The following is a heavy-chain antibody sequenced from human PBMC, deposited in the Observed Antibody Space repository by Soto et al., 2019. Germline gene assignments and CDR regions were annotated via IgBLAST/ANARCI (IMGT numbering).Heavy chain of an antibody. V-gene: IGHV3-33*01. CDR1: GFTFRTYG. D-gene: IGHD6-19*01. CDR2: IWYDGNTK. CDR3: ARPLVAPVAGPYYYGMDV. Sequence: PGGALQLTCTASGFTFRTYGFNWVRQAPGKGLEWVAVIWYDGNTKYYADSVKGRFTISRDNSKNTLYLQMNSLTAEDTAVYYCARPLVAPVAGPYYYGMDVWGQGTTVTV. J-gene: IGHJ6*02.